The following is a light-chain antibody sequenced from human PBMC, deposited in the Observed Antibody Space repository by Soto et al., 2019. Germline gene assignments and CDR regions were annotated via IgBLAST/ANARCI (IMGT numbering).Light chain of an antibody. J-gene: IGKJ1*01. CDR1: QSVSSN. CDR2: GAS. Sequence: EIVMTQSPATLSVSPGERATLSCRASQSVSSNLAWYQQKPGQAPGLLIYGASTRATGIPARFSGSGSGPEFTLTISSLQSEDFAVYYCQQYNNWPPVRTFGQGTKVDIK. CDR3: QQYNNWPPVRT. V-gene: IGKV3-15*01.